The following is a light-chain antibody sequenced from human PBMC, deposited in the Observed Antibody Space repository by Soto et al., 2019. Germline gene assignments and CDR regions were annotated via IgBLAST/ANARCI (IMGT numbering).Light chain of an antibody. CDR2: CAS. CDR3: QQYNNWPYT. Sequence: EIVMTQSPATLSVSPGERATLSCRASQSVSSNLAWYQQKPGQAPRLLIYCASTRATGIPGRFSGSGSGTEFSLTISSLQSEDFAVYYCQQYNNWPYTCGQGTKLEIK. CDR1: QSVSSN. J-gene: IGKJ2*01. V-gene: IGKV3-15*01.